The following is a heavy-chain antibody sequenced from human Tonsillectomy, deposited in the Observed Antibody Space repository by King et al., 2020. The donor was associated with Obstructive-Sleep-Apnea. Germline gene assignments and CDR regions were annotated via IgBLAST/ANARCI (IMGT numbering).Heavy chain of an antibody. V-gene: IGHV4-4*02. Sequence: QLQESGPGLVKPSETLSLTCAVSGDSISSSLWWSWVRQPPGKGLEWIGEIFHSGSTDYKPSLKCRVTISIDKSKNQFSLKVTSVTAADTAVYYCARVRHYYGSGGPSGGYYFDYWGQGTLVTVSS. CDR3: ARVRHYYGSGGPSGGYYFDY. J-gene: IGHJ4*02. CDR2: IFHSGST. CDR1: GDSISSSLW. D-gene: IGHD3-10*01.